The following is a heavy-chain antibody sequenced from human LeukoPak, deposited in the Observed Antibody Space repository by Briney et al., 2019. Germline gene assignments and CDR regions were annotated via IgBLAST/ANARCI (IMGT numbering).Heavy chain of an antibody. CDR3: ARFSEYYVILTGYYKAWFDP. CDR2: ISAYNGNT. J-gene: IGHJ5*02. Sequence: ASVKVSCKASGYTFTSYGISWVRQAPGQGLEWMGWISAYNGNTNYAQKLQGRVTMTTDTSTSTAYMELRSLRSDDTAVYYCARFSEYYVILTGYYKAWFDPWGQGTLVTVSS. D-gene: IGHD3-9*01. V-gene: IGHV1-18*01. CDR1: GYTFTSYG.